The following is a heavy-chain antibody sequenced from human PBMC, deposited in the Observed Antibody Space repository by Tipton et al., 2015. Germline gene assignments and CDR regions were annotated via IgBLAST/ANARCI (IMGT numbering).Heavy chain of an antibody. CDR2: IFHRGDT. CDR3: ARGLLLWFGMSDY. CDR1: GGSVTSGSYY. J-gene: IGHJ4*02. Sequence: GLVKPSENLSLTCTVSGGSVTSGSYYWGWIRQPPGKGLEWIGSIFHRGDTNYNPSLKSRVTISLDTSKNQFSLKLNSVTAADTAVYYCARGLLLWFGMSDYWGRGTLVTVSS. V-gene: IGHV4-39*07. D-gene: IGHD3-10*01.